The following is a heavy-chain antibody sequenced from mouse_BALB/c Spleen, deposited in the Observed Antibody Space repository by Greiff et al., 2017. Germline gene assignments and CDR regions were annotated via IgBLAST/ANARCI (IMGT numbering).Heavy chain of an antibody. CDR1: VYSITSGYS. V-gene: IGHV3-1*02. J-gene: IGHJ2*01. Sequence: DVQLQESGPDLVKPSQSLSLTCTVTVYSITSGYSWHWIRQFPGNKLEWMGYIYYSGSTNYNPSLKSRISITRDTSKNQFFLQLNSVTTEDTATYYCARRGNYGNWDYWGQGTTLTVSS. CDR2: IYYSGST. CDR3: ARRGNYGNWDY. D-gene: IGHD2-1*01.